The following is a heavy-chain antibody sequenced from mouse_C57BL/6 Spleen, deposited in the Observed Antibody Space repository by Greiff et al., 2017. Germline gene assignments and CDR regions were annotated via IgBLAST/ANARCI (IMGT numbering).Heavy chain of an antibody. J-gene: IGHJ4*01. Sequence: QVQLQQSGAELVKPGASVKLSCKASGYTFTSYWMHWVKQRPGQGLEWIGMIHPNSGSTNYNEKFKSKATLTVDKSSSTAYMQLSSLTSEDSAVYYCARSLIYYYGSSQPDYAMDYWGQGTSVTVSS. D-gene: IGHD1-1*01. CDR2: IHPNSGST. CDR1: GYTFTSYW. CDR3: ARSLIYYYGSSQPDYAMDY. V-gene: IGHV1-64*01.